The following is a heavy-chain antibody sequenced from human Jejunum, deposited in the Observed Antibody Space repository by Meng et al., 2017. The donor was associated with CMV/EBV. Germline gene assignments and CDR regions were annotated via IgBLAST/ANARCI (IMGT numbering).Heavy chain of an antibody. CDR2: VNPRNGDT. V-gene: IGHV1-18*01. J-gene: IGHJ4*02. CDR1: GDVFSNDR. Sequence: CKTSGDVFSNDRISWVRQAPGQPLECMGWVNPRNGDTKYAQKFQGRVAMTTDTPTSTAYMELRSLTPDDTAVYYCARHGYYSTGWFYWGQGTLVTVSS. CDR3: ARHGYYSTGWFY. D-gene: IGHD6-19*01.